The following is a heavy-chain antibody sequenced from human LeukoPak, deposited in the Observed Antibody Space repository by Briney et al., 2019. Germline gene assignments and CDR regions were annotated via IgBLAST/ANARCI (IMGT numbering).Heavy chain of an antibody. D-gene: IGHD2-8*01. Sequence: GGSLRLSCAASGFTFSSYSMNWVRQAPGRGLEWVSSISSSSSYIYYIDSVKGRFTISRDNAKNSLYLQMNSLRAEDTAVYYCARDGGFDCTNGVCDKVDYWGQGTLVTVSS. J-gene: IGHJ4*02. CDR2: ISSSSSYI. CDR3: ARDGGFDCTNGVCDKVDY. V-gene: IGHV3-21*01. CDR1: GFTFSSYS.